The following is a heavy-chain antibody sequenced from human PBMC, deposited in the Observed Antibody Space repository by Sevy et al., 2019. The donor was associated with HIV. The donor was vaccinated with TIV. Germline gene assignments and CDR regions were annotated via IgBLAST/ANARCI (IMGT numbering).Heavy chain of an antibody. CDR1: GFTLSNYW. CDR2: IKQDGSDK. J-gene: IGHJ4*02. D-gene: IGHD1-26*01. V-gene: IGHV3-7*01. CDR3: ARDLYSGSYYENY. Sequence: GGSLRLSCAASGFTLSNYWMSWVRQAPGKGLEWVANIKQDGSDKYYVDPVKGRFTISRDNAKNSLYLQMNSLRAEDTAVYYCARDLYSGSYYENYWGQGTLVTVSS.